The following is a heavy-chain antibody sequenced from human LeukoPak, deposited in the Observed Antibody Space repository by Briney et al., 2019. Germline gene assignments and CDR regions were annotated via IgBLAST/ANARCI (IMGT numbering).Heavy chain of an antibody. D-gene: IGHD4-11*01. CDR3: ARGGLLQFPPHGWFDP. CDR2: IYTSGST. V-gene: IGHV4-61*02. Sequence: PSQTLSLTCTVSGGSISSGSYYWSWIRQPAGKGLEWIGRIYTSGSTNYNPSLKSRVTISVDTSKNQFSLKLSSVTAADTAVYYCARGGLLQFPPHGWFDPWGQGTLVTVSS. CDR1: GGSISSGSYY. J-gene: IGHJ5*02.